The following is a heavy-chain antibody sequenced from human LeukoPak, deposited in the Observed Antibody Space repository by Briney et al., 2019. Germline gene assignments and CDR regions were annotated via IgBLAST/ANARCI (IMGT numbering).Heavy chain of an antibody. CDR1: GYTFTGYY. D-gene: IGHD1-7*01. CDR3: ARGARELTPLSFWAY. Sequence: ASVKVSCKASGYTFTGYYMHWVRQAPGQGLEWMGWINPNSGGTNYAQKFQGRVTMTRDTSISTAYMELSRLRSDDTAVYYCARGARELTPLSFWAYWGQGTLVTVSS. CDR2: INPNSGGT. J-gene: IGHJ4*02. V-gene: IGHV1-2*02.